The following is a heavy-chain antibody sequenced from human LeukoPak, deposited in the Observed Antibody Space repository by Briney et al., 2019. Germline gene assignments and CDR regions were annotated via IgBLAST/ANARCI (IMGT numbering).Heavy chain of an antibody. D-gene: IGHD4-11*01. CDR3: ARYSRLPSSTVRINYYYMDI. Sequence: GESLKISCKGSGYSFSTYWLAWVRQVPGKGLEWMGIIYPGDSDTRYSPSFQGQVTISADKSISTAYLQWSSLKASDTAMYYCARYSRLPSSTVRINYYYMDIWGKGTTVTVSS. V-gene: IGHV5-51*01. CDR2: IYPGDSDT. J-gene: IGHJ6*03. CDR1: GYSFSTYW.